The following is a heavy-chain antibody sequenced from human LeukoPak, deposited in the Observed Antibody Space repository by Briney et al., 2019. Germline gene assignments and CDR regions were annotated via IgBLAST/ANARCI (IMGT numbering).Heavy chain of an antibody. CDR3: ARDQPYYDFWSGYFRNRNWFDP. Sequence: SETLSLTCTVSGGSISSYYWSWIRQPPGKGLEWIGYIYTSGSTNYNPSLKSRVTISVDTSKNQFSLKLSSVTAADTAVYYCARDQPYYDFWSGYFRNRNWFDPWGQGTLVTVSS. D-gene: IGHD3-3*01. CDR1: GGSISSYY. J-gene: IGHJ5*02. CDR2: IYTSGST. V-gene: IGHV4-4*09.